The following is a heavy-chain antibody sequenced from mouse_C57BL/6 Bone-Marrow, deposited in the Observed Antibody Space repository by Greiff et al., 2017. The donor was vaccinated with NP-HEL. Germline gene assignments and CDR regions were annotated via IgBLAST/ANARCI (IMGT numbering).Heavy chain of an antibody. CDR3: ARGHSSGSAWFAY. D-gene: IGHD3-2*02. CDR1: GYTFTSYW. J-gene: IGHJ3*01. V-gene: IGHV1-69*01. Sequence: VQLQQPGAELVMPGASVKLSCKASGYTFTSYWMHWVKQRPGQGLEWIGEIDPADSYTNYNQKFKGKSTLTVDKSSSTAYMQLSSLTSGNSAVYDCARGHSSGSAWFAYWGQGTLVTVSA. CDR2: IDPADSYT.